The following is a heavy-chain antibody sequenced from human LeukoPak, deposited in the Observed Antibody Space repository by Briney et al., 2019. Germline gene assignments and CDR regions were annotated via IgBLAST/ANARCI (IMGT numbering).Heavy chain of an antibody. CDR3: ARVRTSYGGNSGGYFDY. Sequence: GGSLRLSCAASGLTFSSYWMSWVRQAPGKGLEWVANIKQDGSEKNYLDAVKGRFAISRDNAKNSLYLQMNSLRAEDTAVYYCARVRTSYGGNSGGYFDYWGQGTLVTVSS. J-gene: IGHJ4*02. D-gene: IGHD4-23*01. CDR2: IKQDGSEK. CDR1: GLTFSSYW. V-gene: IGHV3-7*03.